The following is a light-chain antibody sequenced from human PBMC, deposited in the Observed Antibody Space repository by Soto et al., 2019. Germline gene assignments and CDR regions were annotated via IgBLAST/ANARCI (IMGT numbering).Light chain of an antibody. CDR3: QQYGSSGT. CDR1: QSVTSTS. J-gene: IGKJ1*01. CDR2: AAS. Sequence: EIVLTQSPGTLSLSPGERATPSCRASQSVTSTSLAWYQQKPGQAPRLLMYAASQRATGIPARFSGSGSGTDFTLTISRLEPEDFAVYYCQQYGSSGTFGQGTKGGYQ. V-gene: IGKV3-20*01.